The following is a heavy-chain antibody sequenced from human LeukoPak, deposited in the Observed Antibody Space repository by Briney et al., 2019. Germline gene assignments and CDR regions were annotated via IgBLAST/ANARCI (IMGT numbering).Heavy chain of an antibody. Sequence: SETLSLTCTVSGGSISSYYWSWIRQPPGKGLEWIGYIYYSGSTNYNPSLKSRVTISVDTSKSQFSLKLSSVTAADTAVYYCARVHYGDQRYFQHWGQGTLVTVSS. CDR2: IYYSGST. CDR1: GGSISSYY. V-gene: IGHV4-59*01. D-gene: IGHD4-17*01. J-gene: IGHJ1*01. CDR3: ARVHYGDQRYFQH.